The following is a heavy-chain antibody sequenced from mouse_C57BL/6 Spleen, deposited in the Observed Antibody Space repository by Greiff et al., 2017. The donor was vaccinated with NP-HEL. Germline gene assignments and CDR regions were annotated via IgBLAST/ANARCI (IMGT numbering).Heavy chain of an antibody. Sequence: VQLKESGPELVKPGASVKISCKASGYSFTGYYMNWVKQSPEKSLEWIGEINPSTGGTTYNQKFKAKATLTVDKSSSTAYMQLKSLTSEDSAVYYCARSAITTAYFDYWGQGTTLTVSS. D-gene: IGHD1-1*01. J-gene: IGHJ2*01. CDR3: ARSAITTAYFDY. CDR2: INPSTGGT. V-gene: IGHV1-42*01. CDR1: GYSFTGYY.